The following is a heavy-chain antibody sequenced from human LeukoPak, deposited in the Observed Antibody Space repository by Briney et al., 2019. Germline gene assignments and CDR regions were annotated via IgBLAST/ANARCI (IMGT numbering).Heavy chain of an antibody. CDR3: APLDFWVPST. Sequence: ASVKVSRKVSGYTLNELSIHWVRHAAGKGLEWMGGFDPEYGETVYAQKFQGRVTMAEDTSTDTAYMELSSLRSEDTAVYYCAPLDFWVPSTWGQGTLVTVSS. J-gene: IGHJ5*02. D-gene: IGHD3-3*01. CDR2: FDPEYGET. V-gene: IGHV1-24*01. CDR1: GYTLNELS.